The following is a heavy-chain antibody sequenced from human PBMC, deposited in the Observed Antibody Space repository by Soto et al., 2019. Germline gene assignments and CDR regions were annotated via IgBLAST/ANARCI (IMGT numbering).Heavy chain of an antibody. CDR1: GFTFSSYS. D-gene: IGHD1-26*01. CDR3: ATVAGPRWDGPYGYYGMDV. V-gene: IGHV3-21*04. J-gene: IGHJ6*02. CDR2: ISSSSSYI. Sequence: GGSLRLSCAASGFTFSSYSMNWVRQAPGKGLEWVSSISSSSSYIYYADSVKGRFTISRDNAKNSLYLQMNSLRSEDTAVYYCATVAGPRWDGPYGYYGMDVWGQGTTVTVSS.